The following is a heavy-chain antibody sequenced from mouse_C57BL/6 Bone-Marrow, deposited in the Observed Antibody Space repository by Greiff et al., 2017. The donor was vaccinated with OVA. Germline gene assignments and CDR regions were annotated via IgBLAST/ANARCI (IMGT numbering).Heavy chain of an antibody. V-gene: IGHV1-81*01. D-gene: IGHD2-4*01. CDR2: IYPRSGNT. J-gene: IGHJ1*03. CDR3: ATFDYYWYFYV. CDR1: GYTFTSYG. Sequence: VKLMESGAELARPGASVKLSCKASGYTFTSYGISWVKQRTGQGLEWIGEIYPRSGNTYYNEKFKGKATLTADKPSSTAYMELRSLTSEDSAVYFCATFDYYWYFYVWGTGTTVTVSS.